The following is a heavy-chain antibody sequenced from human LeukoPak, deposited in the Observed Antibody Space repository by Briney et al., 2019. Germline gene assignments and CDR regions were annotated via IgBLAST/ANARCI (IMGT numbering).Heavy chain of an antibody. CDR1: GFGFRDYY. CDR2: ISIGGGTV. CDR3: AGMYSSGWYVDY. D-gene: IGHD6-19*01. J-gene: IGHJ4*02. Sequence: GGSLRLSCEASGFGFRDYYMDWIRQAPGKGLEWVAYISIGGGTVYYADSVKGRYTISRDNSKNTLDLQMNNLRAEDTAVYYCAGMYSSGWYVDYWGQGTLVTVSS. V-gene: IGHV3-11*01.